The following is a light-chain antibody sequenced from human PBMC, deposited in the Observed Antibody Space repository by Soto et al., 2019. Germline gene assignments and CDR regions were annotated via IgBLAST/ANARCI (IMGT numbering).Light chain of an antibody. CDR1: QSVRSY. Sequence: EIVLTQSPATLSLSPGERATLSCRASQSVRSYLAWYQQKPGQAPRLLIYDASNRATGIPARFSGSGSGTAFTLTISSLEPDDFAVYYCQQRSNWPLTFGPGTKVDIK. J-gene: IGKJ3*01. CDR2: DAS. V-gene: IGKV3-11*01. CDR3: QQRSNWPLT.